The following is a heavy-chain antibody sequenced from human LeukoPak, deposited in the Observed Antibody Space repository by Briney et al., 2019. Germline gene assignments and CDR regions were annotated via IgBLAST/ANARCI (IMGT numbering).Heavy chain of an antibody. Sequence: PSETLSLTCTVSGGSISSYYWGWIRQPAGKGLEWIGRSGSTNYNPSLKSRVTMSVDTSKNQFSLKLSSVTAADTAVYYCARDRNFGGDYRIYFDYWGQGTLVTVSS. V-gene: IGHV4-4*07. CDR1: GGSISSYY. CDR3: ARDRNFGGDYRIYFDY. J-gene: IGHJ4*02. CDR2: SGST. D-gene: IGHD2-21*02.